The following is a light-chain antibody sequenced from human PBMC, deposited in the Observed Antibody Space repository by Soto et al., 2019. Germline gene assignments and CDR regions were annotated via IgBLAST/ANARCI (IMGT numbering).Light chain of an antibody. CDR1: SSNIGAGYE. Sequence: QSALTQPPSVSGAPGQRVTISCTGSSSNIGAGYEVHWYQQLPGTAPRLLIYGNIYRPSGVPDRFSGSKSGTSVSLAITGLQAEEEADDHCQSYDSSLSGVVFGGGTKLTVL. CDR3: QSYDSSLSGVV. CDR2: GNI. V-gene: IGLV1-40*01. J-gene: IGLJ3*02.